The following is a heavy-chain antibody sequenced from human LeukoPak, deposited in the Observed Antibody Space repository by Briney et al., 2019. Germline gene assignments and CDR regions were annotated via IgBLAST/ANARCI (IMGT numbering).Heavy chain of an antibody. CDR2: ISGSGGST. J-gene: IGHJ3*02. CDR3: AKDLSYYDSSGYYSYAFDI. Sequence: GRSLRLSCAASGFTFSSYGMHWVRQVPGKGLEWVSAISGSGGSTYYADSVKGRFTISRDNSKNTLYLQMNSLRAEDTAVYYCAKDLSYYDSSGYYSYAFDIWGQGTMVTVSS. V-gene: IGHV3-23*01. D-gene: IGHD3-22*01. CDR1: GFTFSSYG.